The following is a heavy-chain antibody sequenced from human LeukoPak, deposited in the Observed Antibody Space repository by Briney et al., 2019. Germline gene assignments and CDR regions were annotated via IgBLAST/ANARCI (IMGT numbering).Heavy chain of an antibody. J-gene: IGHJ4*02. Sequence: ASVKVSCXASGYTFTSYYMHWVRQAPGQGLEWMGWINPNSGGTNYAQKFQGRVTMTRDTSISTAYMELSRLRSDDTAVYYCARVRYCSSTSCHDFDYWGQGTLVTVSS. CDR2: INPNSGGT. D-gene: IGHD2-2*01. CDR3: ARVRYCSSTSCHDFDY. V-gene: IGHV1-2*02. CDR1: GYTFTSYY.